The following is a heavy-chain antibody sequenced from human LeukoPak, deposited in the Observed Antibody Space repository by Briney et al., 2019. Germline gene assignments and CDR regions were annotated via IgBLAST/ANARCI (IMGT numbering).Heavy chain of an antibody. CDR1: GYTFTSYD. D-gene: IGHD3-22*01. CDR3: ARDSYYYDSSGTARDY. J-gene: IGHJ4*02. V-gene: IGHV1-8*01. Sequence: ASVKVSCTASGYTFTSYDINWVRQATGQGLEWMGWMNPNSGNTGYAQKFQGRVTMTRNTSISTAYMELSSLRSEDTAVYYCARDSYYYDSSGTARDYWGQGTLVTVSS. CDR2: MNPNSGNT.